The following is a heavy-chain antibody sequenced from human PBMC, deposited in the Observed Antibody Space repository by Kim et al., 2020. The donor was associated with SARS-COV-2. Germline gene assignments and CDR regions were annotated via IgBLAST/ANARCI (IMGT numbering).Heavy chain of an antibody. V-gene: IGHV3-11*05. CDR3: ARDVGACPQQGLDHWYFET. CDR1: GFTFSGYY. Sequence: GGSLRLSCAASGFTFSGYYMNWIRQAPGKGLEWVSYISSSSSTTNYADSVKGRFTISRDKAKNSLYLQMNSLRAEDTAVYYCARDVGACPQQGLDHWYFETWGRGTLVTVSS. J-gene: IGHJ2*01. D-gene: IGHD6-19*01. CDR2: ISSSSSTT.